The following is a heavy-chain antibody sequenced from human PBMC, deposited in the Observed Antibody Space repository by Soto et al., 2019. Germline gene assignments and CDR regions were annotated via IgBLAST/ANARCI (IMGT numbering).Heavy chain of an antibody. Sequence: SLRLSCAASGFTFSDYYMSWIRQAPGKGLECVAYISVISTYANYADSVEGRFTISRDNSKNTLYLQMNSLRVEDTAVYYCAKKVPGSNPLDSWGQGALVTVSS. CDR3: AKKVPGSNPLDS. CDR2: ISVISTYA. D-gene: IGHD1-1*01. CDR1: GFTFSDYY. J-gene: IGHJ4*02. V-gene: IGHV3-11*03.